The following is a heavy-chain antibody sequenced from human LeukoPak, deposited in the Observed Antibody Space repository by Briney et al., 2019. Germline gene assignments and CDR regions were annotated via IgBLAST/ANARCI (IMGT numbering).Heavy chain of an antibody. J-gene: IGHJ6*02. V-gene: IGHV3-64*01. CDR1: GFTFSSYA. CDR3: ARSSSYYDFSSGVDV. CDR2: ISSNGGST. Sequence: GGSLRLSCAASGFTFSSYAMHWVRQAPGKGLEYVSAISSNGGSTYYANSVKGRFTISRDNSKNTLYLQMGSLRAEDMAVYYCARSSSYYDFSSGVDVWGQGTTVTVSS. D-gene: IGHD3-3*01.